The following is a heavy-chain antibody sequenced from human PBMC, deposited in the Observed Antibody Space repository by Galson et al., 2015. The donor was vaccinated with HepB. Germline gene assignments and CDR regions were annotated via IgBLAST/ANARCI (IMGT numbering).Heavy chain of an antibody. D-gene: IGHD2-2*01. J-gene: IGHJ4*02. V-gene: IGHV3-23*01. CDR2: ISASGAST. CDR1: GFTFSDYA. CDR3: AKDRWDCSTTACFMLLDS. Sequence: SLRLSCAASGFTFSDYAMNWVRQAPGKGLEWVSAISASGASTFYADSVKGRISVSRDNSKKTVHLQINRLRAEDTAIYYCAKDRWDCSTTACFMLLDSWGQGKLVTVSP.